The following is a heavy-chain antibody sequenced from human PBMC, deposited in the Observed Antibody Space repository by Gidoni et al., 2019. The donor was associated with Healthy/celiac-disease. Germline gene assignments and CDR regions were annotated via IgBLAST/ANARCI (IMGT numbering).Heavy chain of an antibody. V-gene: IGHV3-64D*09. J-gene: IGHJ6*02. CDR1: GFTFSSYA. CDR2: ISSNGGST. Sequence: EVQLVESGGGLVQPGGSLSLSCSASGFTFSSYAMHWVRQAPGKGLEYVSAISSNGGSTNYADSVKGRFTISRDNSKNTLYLQMSSLRVEDTAVYYCVKGPDYYYYGMDVWGQGTTVTVSS. CDR3: VKGPDYYYYGMDV.